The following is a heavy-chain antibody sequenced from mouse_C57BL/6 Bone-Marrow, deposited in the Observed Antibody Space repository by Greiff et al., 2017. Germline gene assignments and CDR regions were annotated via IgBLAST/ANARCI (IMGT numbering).Heavy chain of an antibody. J-gene: IGHJ3*01. CDR1: GSSITSCSY. Sequence: VPLQESGPGLVNPSPSLSLTCSVTGSSITSCSYWNWLRQFPGHKLEWMGSIRSAGINTYHPSLTIPLSIPRAPSKTLFFLKLNSVTTEDTATYSCASVYYGYDAGFAYWGQGTLVTVSA. CDR2: IRSAGIN. D-gene: IGHD2-2*01. V-gene: IGHV3-6*01. CDR3: ASVYYGYDAGFAY.